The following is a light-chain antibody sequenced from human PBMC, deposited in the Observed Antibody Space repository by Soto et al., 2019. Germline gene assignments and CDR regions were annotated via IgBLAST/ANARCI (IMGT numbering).Light chain of an antibody. CDR2: DAS. V-gene: IGKV1-9*01. Sequence: IQLTQSPASLSASVGDRVTITCRASQGISSYLGWYQQKPGKAPNLLIYDASTLHSGVPSRFSGGVSGTDFTLTISSMQPEDFATYYCQQANVYPSTVGGGTKVDNK. CDR1: QGISSY. CDR3: QQANVYPST. J-gene: IGKJ4*01.